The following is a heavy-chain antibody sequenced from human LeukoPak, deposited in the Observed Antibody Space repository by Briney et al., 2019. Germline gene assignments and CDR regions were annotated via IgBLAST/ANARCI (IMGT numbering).Heavy chain of an antibody. D-gene: IGHD3-9*01. CDR1: GDSTTKKY. Sequence: PSETLSLTCTVSGDSTTKKYWSWIRQSPGKGLEWIGYIYYTAGSTNYDPSLKGRVTISLDTSKNQFSLKLSSVTAADTAVYYCARELLSPSYDILTGYGAFDIWGQGTMVTVSS. CDR2: IYYTAGST. V-gene: IGHV4-59*12. CDR3: ARELLSPSYDILTGYGAFDI. J-gene: IGHJ3*02.